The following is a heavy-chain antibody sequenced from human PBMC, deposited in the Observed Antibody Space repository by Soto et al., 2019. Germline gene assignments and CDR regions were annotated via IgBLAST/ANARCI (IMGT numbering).Heavy chain of an antibody. D-gene: IGHD6-6*01. V-gene: IGHV1-18*04. CDR3: ARAPGSSSRPLVFDY. CDR2: ISIYNGNT. CDR1: GDTFTSNG. J-gene: IGHJ4*02. Sequence: GCSVKVSCKASGDTFTSNGISWVRQAPGQGLEWLAWISIYNGNTQYAQKVQGRVTMTTDKSTNTAYMELRSLRSDDTAVYYCARAPGSSSRPLVFDYWGQGTLVTVSS.